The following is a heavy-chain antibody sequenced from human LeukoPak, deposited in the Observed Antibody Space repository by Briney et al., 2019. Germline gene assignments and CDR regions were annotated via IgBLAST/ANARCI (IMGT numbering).Heavy chain of an antibody. CDR1: GYTFTSYG. J-gene: IGHJ5*02. D-gene: IGHD6-19*01. V-gene: IGHV1-18*01. Sequence: ASVKVSCKASGYTFTSYGISWVRQAPGQGLEWMGWINAYNGNTNYAQKLQGRVTMTTDTYTSTGYMGMRRLRSDDTAVYYCARGVAVAGTTNWFDTWGQGTLVTVSS. CDR2: INAYNGNT. CDR3: ARGVAVAGTTNWFDT.